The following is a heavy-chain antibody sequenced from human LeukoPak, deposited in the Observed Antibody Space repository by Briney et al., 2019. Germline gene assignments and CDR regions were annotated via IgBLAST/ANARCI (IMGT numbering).Heavy chain of an antibody. CDR2: IKQDGSEK. V-gene: IGHV3-7*01. CDR1: GFTFSSYW. Sequence: GGSLRLSCAASGFTFSSYWMSWVRQAPGKGLEWVANIKQDGSEKYYVDSVKGRFTISRDNAKNSLYLQMNSLRAEDTAVYYCVRQSRGDAVSNWGQGTLVTVSS. J-gene: IGHJ4*02. D-gene: IGHD5-24*01. CDR3: VRQSRGDAVSN.